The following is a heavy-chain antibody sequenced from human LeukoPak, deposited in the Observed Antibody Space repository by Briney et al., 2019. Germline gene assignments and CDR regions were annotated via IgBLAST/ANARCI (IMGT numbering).Heavy chain of an antibody. CDR1: GCSISSYY. CDR3: ARAGYGSGSYLIHYFDY. J-gene: IGHJ4*02. V-gene: IGHV4-59*01. CDR2: IYYSGST. Sequence: SETLSLTCTVSGCSISSYYWSWIRQPPGKGLEWIGYIYYSGSTNYNPSLKSRVTISVDTSKNQFSLKLSSVTAADTAVYYCARAGYGSGSYLIHYFDYWGQGTLVTVSS. D-gene: IGHD3-10*01.